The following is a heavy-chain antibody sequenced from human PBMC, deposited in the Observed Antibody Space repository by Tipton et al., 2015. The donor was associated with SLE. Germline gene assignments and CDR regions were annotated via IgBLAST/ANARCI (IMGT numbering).Heavy chain of an antibody. Sequence: TLSLTCTVSGGSISSHYWGWIRQPPGKGLEWIGSIYHSGSTYYNPSLKSRVTISVDTSKNQFSLKLSSVTAADTAVYYCEAVAGRNAFDIWGQGTMVTVSS. J-gene: IGHJ3*02. V-gene: IGHV4-59*04. CDR1: GGSISSHY. CDR3: EAVAGRNAFDI. D-gene: IGHD6-19*01. CDR2: IYHSGST.